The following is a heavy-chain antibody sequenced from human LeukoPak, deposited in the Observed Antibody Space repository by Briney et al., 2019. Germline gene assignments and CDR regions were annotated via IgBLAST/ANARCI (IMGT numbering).Heavy chain of an antibody. CDR2: INHSGST. D-gene: IGHD3-22*01. V-gene: IGHV4-34*01. J-gene: IGHJ4*02. Sequence: PSETLSLTCAVYGGSFSGYYWSWIRQPPGKGLEWIGEINHSGSTNYNPSLKSRVTISVDTSKNQFSLKLSSVTAADTAVYYCARGAAMILAYWGQGTLATVSS. CDR3: ARGAAMILAY. CDR1: GGSFSGYY.